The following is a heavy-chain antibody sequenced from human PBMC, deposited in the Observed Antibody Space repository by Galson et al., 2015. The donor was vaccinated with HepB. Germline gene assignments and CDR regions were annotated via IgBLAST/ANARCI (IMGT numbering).Heavy chain of an antibody. CDR3: AKVPQTYGFWSGYSVGRFDP. J-gene: IGHJ5*02. CDR1: GFTFSSYA. D-gene: IGHD3-3*01. V-gene: IGHV3-23*01. CDR2: ISGSGGST. Sequence: SLRLSCAASGFTFSSYAMSWVRQAPGKGLEWVSAISGSGGSTYYADSVKGRFTISRDNSKNTLYLQMNSLRAEDTAVYYCAKVPQTYGFWSGYSVGRFDPWGQGTLVTVSS.